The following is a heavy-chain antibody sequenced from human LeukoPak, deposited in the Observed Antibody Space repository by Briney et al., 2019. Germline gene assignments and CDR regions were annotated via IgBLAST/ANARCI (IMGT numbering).Heavy chain of an antibody. Sequence: GGSLRLSCAASGFTFSGYAMHWVRQAPGKGLEWGAVISFDGSNKYYADSVKGRFTISRDNSKNTLYLQMNSLRAEDTAVYYCAREQSEYCSGGSCYSENGMDVWGQGTTVTVSS. CDR3: AREQSEYCSGGSCYSENGMDV. CDR2: ISFDGSNK. D-gene: IGHD2-15*01. J-gene: IGHJ6*02. CDR1: GFTFSGYA. V-gene: IGHV3-30-3*01.